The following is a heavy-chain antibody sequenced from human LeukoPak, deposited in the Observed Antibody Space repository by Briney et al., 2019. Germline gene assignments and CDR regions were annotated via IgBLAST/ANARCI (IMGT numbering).Heavy chain of an antibody. CDR2: IYHSGST. J-gene: IGHJ4*02. CDR3: ARPRGYSYGSYYFDY. V-gene: IGHV4-30-2*01. D-gene: IGHD5-18*01. Sequence: PSETLSLTCTVSGGSISSGGYYWSWIRQPPGKGLEWIGYIYHSGSTYYNPSLKSRVTISVDRSKNQFSLKLSSVTAADTAVYYCARPRGYSYGSYYFDYWGQGTLVTVSS. CDR1: GGSISSGGYY.